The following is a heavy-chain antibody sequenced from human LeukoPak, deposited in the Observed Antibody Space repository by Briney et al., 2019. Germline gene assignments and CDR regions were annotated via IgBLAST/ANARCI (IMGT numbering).Heavy chain of an antibody. V-gene: IGHV1-18*01. D-gene: IGHD6-13*01. CDR2: ISAYNGNT. J-gene: IGHJ4*02. CDR3: ASGIAAAGTVFDY. Sequence: ISAYNGNTNYAQKLQGRVTMTTDTSTSTAYMELRSLRSDDTAVYYCASGIAAAGTVFDYWGQGTLVTVSS.